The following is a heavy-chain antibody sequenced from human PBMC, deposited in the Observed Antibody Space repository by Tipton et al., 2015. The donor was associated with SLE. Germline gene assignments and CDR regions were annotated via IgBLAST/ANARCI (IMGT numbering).Heavy chain of an antibody. CDR3: ARLRGAYGDFPEYYGMDV. CDR1: GGSMSSYY. J-gene: IGHJ6*02. D-gene: IGHD4-17*01. CDR2: IDYSGSA. V-gene: IGHV4-59*08. Sequence: GLVKPSETLSLTCTVSGGSMSSYYWNWIRQTPGKGLEWIGYIDYSGSANYNPPLRSRVTISVDTSKNQFSLRLSSVTAADTAVYYCARLRGAYGDFPEYYGMDVWGQGTTVTVSS.